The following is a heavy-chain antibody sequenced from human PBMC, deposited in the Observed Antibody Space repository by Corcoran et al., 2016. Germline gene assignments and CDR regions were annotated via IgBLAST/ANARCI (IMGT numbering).Heavy chain of an antibody. CDR2: IKSKTYGGKT. D-gene: IGHD5-12*01. CDR3: TTVVAVYSGCDTIFDY. CDR1: GFTFSNAW. V-gene: IGHV3-15*07. J-gene: IGHJ4*02. Sequence: EVQLVESGGGLVKPGGSLRLSCAASGFTFSNAWMNWVRQAPGKGLEWVGRIKSKTYGGKTDYAAPVKVRFTISRGDSKNKLYLQMNRLKSEDTAVYDCTTVVAVYSGCDTIFDYWGQGTLVTVSS.